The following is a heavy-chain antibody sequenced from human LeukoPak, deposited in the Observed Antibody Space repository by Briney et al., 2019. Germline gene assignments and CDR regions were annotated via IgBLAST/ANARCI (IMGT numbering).Heavy chain of an antibody. Sequence: SETLSLTCTVSSGSISSYYWSWIRQPPGKGLEWVGYIYYSGSTNYNPSLKSQVTISVDTSKNQFSLKLSSVTAADTAVYYCASTPTSSGSYFWFDPWGQGTLVTVSS. J-gene: IGHJ5*02. CDR3: ASTPTSSGSYFWFDP. D-gene: IGHD1-26*01. CDR1: SGSISSYY. CDR2: IYYSGST. V-gene: IGHV4-59*01.